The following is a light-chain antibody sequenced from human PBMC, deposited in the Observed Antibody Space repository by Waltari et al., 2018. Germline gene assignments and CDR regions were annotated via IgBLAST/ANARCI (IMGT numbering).Light chain of an antibody. J-gene: IGLJ2*01. CDR3: SSYAGNCNLVV. Sequence: QCALTQPASVSGSPGQSITISCTGPSSDVGPYNIVSWYQQHPGKAPKLMIYEATKRPSGVSNRFSGSKSGNTASLTISGLQAEDEADYYCSSYAGNCNLVVFGGGTKLTVL. CDR1: SSDVGPYNI. V-gene: IGLV2-23*01. CDR2: EAT.